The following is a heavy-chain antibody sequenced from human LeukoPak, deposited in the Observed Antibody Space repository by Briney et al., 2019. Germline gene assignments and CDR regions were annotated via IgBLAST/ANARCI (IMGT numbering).Heavy chain of an antibody. CDR3: ARQIPGIVGATYFDY. CDR2: INHSGST. V-gene: IGHV4-34*01. Sequence: PSETLSLTCAVYGGSFSGYYWTWIRQPPGKGLEWIGEINHSGSTNYNPSLKSRVTISVDTSKNQFSLKLRSVTAADTAVYYCARQIPGIVGATYFDYWGQGTLVTVSS. D-gene: IGHD1-26*01. CDR1: GGSFSGYY. J-gene: IGHJ4*02.